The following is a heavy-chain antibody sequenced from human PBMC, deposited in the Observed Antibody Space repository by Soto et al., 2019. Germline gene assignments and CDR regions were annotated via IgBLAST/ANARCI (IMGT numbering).Heavy chain of an antibody. CDR3: ARDHSVLDYYYGMDV. Sequence: QVQLVESGGGVVQPGRSLRLSCAASGFTFSSYGMHWVRQAPGKGLEWVAVIWYDGSNKYYADSVKGRFTISRDNSKNTLYLQMNSLRAEDTAVYYCARDHSVLDYYYGMDVWAKGPRSPSP. D-gene: IGHD6-13*01. CDR1: GFTFSSYG. J-gene: IGHJ6*02. CDR2: IWYDGSNK. V-gene: IGHV3-33*01.